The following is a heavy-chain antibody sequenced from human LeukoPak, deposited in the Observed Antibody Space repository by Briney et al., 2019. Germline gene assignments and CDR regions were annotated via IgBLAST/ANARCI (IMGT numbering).Heavy chain of an antibody. Sequence: GVSLRLSCAASGFTFRSYSMNWVRQARGKGLEWVSSIRSSSSYIYYADSVKGRFTISRDNAKNSLYLQMNSLSAEDTAVYYCARNYDSSGYLVYFDYWVQGTLVTVSS. CDR2: IRSSSSYI. J-gene: IGHJ4*02. V-gene: IGHV3-21*01. CDR1: GFTFRSYS. D-gene: IGHD3-22*01. CDR3: ARNYDSSGYLVYFDY.